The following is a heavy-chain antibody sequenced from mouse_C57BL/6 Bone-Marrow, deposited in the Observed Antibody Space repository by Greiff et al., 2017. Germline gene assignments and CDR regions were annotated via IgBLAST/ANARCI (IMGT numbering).Heavy chain of an antibody. V-gene: IGHV14-4*01. CDR1: GFNIKDDY. CDR3: GYGNAMDY. D-gene: IGHD1-1*01. Sequence: VQLQQSGAELVRPGASVKLSCTASGFNIKDDYMHWVKPRPEQGLEWIGWIDPENGDTEYASKFQGKATITADTSSNTAYLQLSSLTSEDTAVYYCGYGNAMDYWGQGTSVTVSS. J-gene: IGHJ4*01. CDR2: IDPENGDT.